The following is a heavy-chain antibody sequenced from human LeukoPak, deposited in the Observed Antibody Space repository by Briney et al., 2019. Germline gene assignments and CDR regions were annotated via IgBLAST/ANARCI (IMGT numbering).Heavy chain of an antibody. D-gene: IGHD4-17*01. CDR3: TAASIPDYGDLRGDAFDI. Sequence: AGGSLRLSCAASGFTVRDAWMTWVRQAPGKGLEWVGRIKSKIDGGTTDYAAPVKGRFTISRDESKGTLYLEMNSLKTEDTAVYYCTAASIPDYGDLRGDAFDIWGQGTMVTVSS. J-gene: IGHJ3*02. CDR1: GFTVRDAW. CDR2: IKSKIDGGTT. V-gene: IGHV3-15*01.